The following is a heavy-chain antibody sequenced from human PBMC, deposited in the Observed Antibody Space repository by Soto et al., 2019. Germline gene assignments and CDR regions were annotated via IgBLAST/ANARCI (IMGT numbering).Heavy chain of an antibody. Sequence: EVQLVESGGDLVKPGGSLRLSCAASGFTFSNAWMNWVRQAPGKGLEWVGRIKSRTDGGTTDYAAPVKGRFTISRDDSKNTLYLHMNSLKTEDTGVYFCTTGSDYYDSSGYRHYYFDYWGQGTLVTVSS. CDR2: IKSRTDGGTT. V-gene: IGHV3-15*01. D-gene: IGHD3-22*01. J-gene: IGHJ4*02. CDR3: TTGSDYYDSSGYRHYYFDY. CDR1: GFTFSNAW.